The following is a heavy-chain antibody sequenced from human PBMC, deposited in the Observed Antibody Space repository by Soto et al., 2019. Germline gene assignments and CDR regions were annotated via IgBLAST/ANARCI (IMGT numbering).Heavy chain of an antibody. Sequence: EVQLVESGGGLIQPGGSLRLSCAASGFTVSSNYMSWVRQAPGKGLEWVSVIFSGGSTYYADSVKGRFTISRDNSKNTLYVQMNSLRAEDTAVYYCVRGVSGTYSFDCWGQGTLVTVSS. V-gene: IGHV3-53*01. CDR2: IFSGGST. J-gene: IGHJ4*02. CDR3: VRGVSGTYSFDC. CDR1: GFTVSSNY. D-gene: IGHD1-26*01.